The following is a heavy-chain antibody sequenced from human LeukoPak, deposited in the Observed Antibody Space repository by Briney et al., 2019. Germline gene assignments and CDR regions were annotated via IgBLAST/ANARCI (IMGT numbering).Heavy chain of an antibody. CDR2: ISPSSSTI. J-gene: IGHJ3*02. V-gene: IGHV3-48*01. D-gene: IGHD3-22*01. CDR1: GFTFSSYS. CDR3: ARAPVRLLRAFDI. Sequence: PGGSLRLSCAASGFTFSSYSMNWVRQAPGKGLEWVSYISPSSSTIYYADSVKGRFTVSRDNAKNSLYLQMNSLRAEDTAVYYCARAPVRLLRAFDIWGQGTMVTVSS.